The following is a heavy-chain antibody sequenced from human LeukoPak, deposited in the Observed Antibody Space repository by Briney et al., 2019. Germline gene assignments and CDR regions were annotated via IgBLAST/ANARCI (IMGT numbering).Heavy chain of an antibody. D-gene: IGHD6-13*01. J-gene: IGHJ6*03. CDR3: ARIAAAGSYYHYMDV. CDR2: IYYSGST. Sequence: KPSETLSLTCTVSGGSISSSSYYWGWIRQPPGKGLEWIGSIYYSGSTYYNPSLKSRVTISVDTSKNQFSLKLSSVTAADTAVYYCARIAAAGSYYHYMDVWGKGTTVTVSS. CDR1: GGSISSSSYY. V-gene: IGHV4-39*07.